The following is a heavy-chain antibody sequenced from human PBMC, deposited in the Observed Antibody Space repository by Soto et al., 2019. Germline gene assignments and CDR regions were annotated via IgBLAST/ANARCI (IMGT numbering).Heavy chain of an antibody. CDR3: AKDQEGSGSHWLGYNYYGMDV. Sequence: AGSLRLSCEASGFTISDYYMSWIRQAPVKVLEWVSYISSVGTTTYYADSVKGRFSISMDNAKNSLYLQMNSLRAEDTAVYFCAKDQEGSGSHWLGYNYYGMDVWGQGTTVTVSS. CDR1: GFTISDYY. V-gene: IGHV3-11*01. D-gene: IGHD3-10*01. CDR2: ISSVGTTT. J-gene: IGHJ6*02.